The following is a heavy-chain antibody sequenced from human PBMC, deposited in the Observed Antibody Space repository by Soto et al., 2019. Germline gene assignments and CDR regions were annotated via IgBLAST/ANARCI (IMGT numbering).Heavy chain of an antibody. CDR1: GYTFTGYY. V-gene: IGHV1-2*02. Sequence: ASVKVSCKASGYTFTGYYMHWVRQAPGQGLEWMGWINPNSGGTNYAQKFQGRVTMTRDTSISTAYMELSRLRSDDTAVYYCARRLVDYYYGMDVWGQGTTVTVLL. D-gene: IGHD3-16*01. J-gene: IGHJ6*02. CDR3: ARRLVDYYYGMDV. CDR2: INPNSGGT.